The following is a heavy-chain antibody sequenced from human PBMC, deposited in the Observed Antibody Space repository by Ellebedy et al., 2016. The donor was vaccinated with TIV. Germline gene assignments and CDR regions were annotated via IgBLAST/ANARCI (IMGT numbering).Heavy chain of an antibody. CDR3: AKVKVIDTSQFDY. V-gene: IGHV3-23*01. CDR2: ISGSGGST. J-gene: IGHJ4*02. Sequence: PGGSLRLSCAASGFTFSSYAMSWVRQAPGKGLEWVSFISGSGGSTYYADSVKGRLTISRDNSKSTLYLQMNSLRAEDTAVYYCAKVKVIDTSQFDYWGQGTLVTVSS. D-gene: IGHD2-2*01. CDR1: GFTFSSYA.